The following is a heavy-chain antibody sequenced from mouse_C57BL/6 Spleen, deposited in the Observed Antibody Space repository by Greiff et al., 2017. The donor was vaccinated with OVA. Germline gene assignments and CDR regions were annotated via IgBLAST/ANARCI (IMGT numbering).Heavy chain of an antibody. J-gene: IGHJ2*01. CDR2: ISAGGSYT. CDR1: GFTFSSYA. Sequence: EVKVVESGGGLVKPGGSLKLSCAASGFTFSSYAMSWVRQTPEKRLEWVATISAGGSYTYYPDNVKGRFTISRDNAKNNLYLQMSHLKSEDTAMYYCARYKANWAVWFDYWGQGTTLTVSS. D-gene: IGHD4-1*01. CDR3: ARYKANWAVWFDY. V-gene: IGHV5-4*03.